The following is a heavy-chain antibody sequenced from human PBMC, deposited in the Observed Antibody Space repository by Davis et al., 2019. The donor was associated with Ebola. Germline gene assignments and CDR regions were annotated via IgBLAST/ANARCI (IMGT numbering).Heavy chain of an antibody. CDR2: MNPNSGNT. D-gene: IGHD2-8*02. Sequence: ASVKVSCKASGYTFTSYGISWVRQAPGQGLEWMGWMNPNSGNTGYAQKFQGRVTMTRNTSISTAYMELSSLRSEDTAVYYCARGDWVVSPFDYWGQGTLVTVSS. J-gene: IGHJ4*02. CDR1: GYTFTSYG. V-gene: IGHV1-8*02. CDR3: ARGDWVVSPFDY.